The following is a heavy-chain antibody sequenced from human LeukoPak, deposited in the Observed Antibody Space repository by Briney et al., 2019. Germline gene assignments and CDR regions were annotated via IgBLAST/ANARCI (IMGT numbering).Heavy chain of an antibody. V-gene: IGHV4-59*01. CDR1: GGSISSYY. J-gene: IGHJ4*02. CDR3: ARAKFEYYYGSGSMDY. CDR2: NYYSGST. D-gene: IGHD3-10*01. Sequence: SETLSLTCTVSGGSISSYYWSWIRQPPGKGLEWIGYNYYSGSTNYNPSLKSRVTISVDTSKNQFSLKLTSVTAADTAVYYCARAKFEYYYGSGSMDYWGQGTLVTVSS.